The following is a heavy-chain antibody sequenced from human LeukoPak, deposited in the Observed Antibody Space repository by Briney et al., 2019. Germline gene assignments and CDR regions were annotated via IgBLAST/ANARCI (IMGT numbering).Heavy chain of an antibody. CDR3: ADGGYSYGRGLAFDI. CDR1: GHTFTSYD. CDR2: MNPNSGNT. J-gene: IGHJ3*02. D-gene: IGHD5-18*01. Sequence: GASVKVSCKASGHTFTSYDINWVRQATGQGLEWMGWMNPNSGNTGYAQKFQGRVTMTTDTSTSTAYMELRSLRSDDTAVYYCADGGYSYGRGLAFDIWGQGTMVTVSS. V-gene: IGHV1-8*01.